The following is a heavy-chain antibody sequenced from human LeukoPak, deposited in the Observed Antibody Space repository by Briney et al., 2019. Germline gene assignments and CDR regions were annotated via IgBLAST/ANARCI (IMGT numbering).Heavy chain of an antibody. CDR3: ARDNWVDC. CDR1: GFTFSSYG. V-gene: IGHV3-30*02. J-gene: IGHJ5*01. CDR2: IRYDGSNK. Sequence: GGSLRLSCAASGFTFSSYGMHWVRQAPGKGLEWVAFIRYDGSNKYYADSVKGRFTISRDNAKNSLYLQMNSLKVEDTAIYYCARDNWVDCWGQGTLVTVSS.